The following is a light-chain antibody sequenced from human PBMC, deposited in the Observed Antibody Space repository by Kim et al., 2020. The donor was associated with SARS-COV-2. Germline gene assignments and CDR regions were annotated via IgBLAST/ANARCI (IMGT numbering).Light chain of an antibody. CDR2: GAS. V-gene: IGKV3-20*01. J-gene: IGKJ4*01. CDR1: QSVSSSY. Sequence: EIVLTQSPGTLSLSPGERATLSCRASQSVSSSYLAWYQQKPGQAPRLLIYGASSRATGIPDRFSGSGSGTDFTLTISRLEPEDFAVYYCQQYGSSLTVGGGTKLEI. CDR3: QQYGSSLT.